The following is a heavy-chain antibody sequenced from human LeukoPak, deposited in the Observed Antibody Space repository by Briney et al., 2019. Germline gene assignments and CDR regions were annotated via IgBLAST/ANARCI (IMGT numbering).Heavy chain of an antibody. CDR1: GGSISSYY. D-gene: IGHD5-24*01. J-gene: IGHJ2*01. CDR2: IYYSGST. V-gene: IGHV4-59*08. CDR3: ARHEDGYNRYWYFDL. Sequence: KPSETLSLTCTVSGGSISSYYWSWIRQPPGKGLEWIGYIYYSGSTNYNPSLKSRVTVSVDTSKNQFSLKRSSVTAADTAVYYCARHEDGYNRYWYFDLWGRGTLVTVSS.